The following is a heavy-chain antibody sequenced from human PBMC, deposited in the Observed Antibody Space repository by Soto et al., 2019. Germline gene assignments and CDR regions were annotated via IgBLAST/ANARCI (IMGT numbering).Heavy chain of an antibody. D-gene: IGHD5-18*01. CDR1: GFTFSSYA. V-gene: IGHV3-23*01. CDR3: AKETAVAPLYYFDY. CDR2: ISGSGGST. Sequence: EVQLLESGGGLVQPGGSLRLSCAASGFTFSSYAMSWVRQAPGKGLEWVSAISGSGGSTYYADSVKGRFTISRDNSKNPLYLQLNSLRAEDTAIYYCAKETAVAPLYYFDYWGQGTLVTVSS. J-gene: IGHJ4*02.